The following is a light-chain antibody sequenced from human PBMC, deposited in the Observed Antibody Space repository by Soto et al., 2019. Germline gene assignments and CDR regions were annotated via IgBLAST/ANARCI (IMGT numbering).Light chain of an antibody. J-gene: IGLJ2*01. V-gene: IGLV2-14*01. CDR3: SSYTSSSTHVV. Sequence: QSALTQPASVSGSPGQSITISCTGTSSDVGVYNYVSWYQHHPGKAPKLMIYEVSNRPSGVSNRFSGSKSGNTASLTISGLQAEDEADYYCSSYTSSSTHVVFGGGTKLTVL. CDR2: EVS. CDR1: SSDVGVYNY.